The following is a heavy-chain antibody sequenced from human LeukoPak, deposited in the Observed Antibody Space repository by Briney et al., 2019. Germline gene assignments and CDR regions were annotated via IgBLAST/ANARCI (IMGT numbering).Heavy chain of an antibody. Sequence: PGGSLRLSCTASGFTFGDYATSWVRQAPGKGLEWVGFIRSKAYGGTTEYAASVKGRFTISRDDSKSVAYLQMNSLKTEDTAVYYCTRDYYDSSGYSSPHLFDYWGQGTLVTVSS. CDR1: GFTFGDYA. V-gene: IGHV3-49*04. J-gene: IGHJ4*02. CDR2: IRSKAYGGTT. CDR3: TRDYYDSSGYSSPHLFDY. D-gene: IGHD3-22*01.